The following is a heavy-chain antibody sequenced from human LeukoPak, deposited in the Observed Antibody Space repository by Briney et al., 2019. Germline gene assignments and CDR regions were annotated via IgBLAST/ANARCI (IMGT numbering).Heavy chain of an antibody. J-gene: IGHJ3*02. CDR2: INPNSGGT. D-gene: IGHD3-3*01. CDR1: GYTFTGYY. V-gene: IGHV1-2*02. CDR3: ARVFGSEEDAFDI. Sequence: GASVKVSCKASGYTFTGYYMHWVRQAPGQGLEWMGWINPNSGGTNYAQKFQGRVTMTRDTSISTAYMELSRLRSVDTAVYYCARVFGSEEDAFDIWGQGTMVTVSS.